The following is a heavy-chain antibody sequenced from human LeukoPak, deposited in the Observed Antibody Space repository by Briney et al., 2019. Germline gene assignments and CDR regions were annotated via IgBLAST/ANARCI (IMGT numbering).Heavy chain of an antibody. CDR1: RFTFTDAC. D-gene: IGHD5-18*01. Sequence: GGSLRLSCAASRFTFTDACMSWVRQAPGKGLEWVDHIKSKTDGGTTDYAAPVKGRFTISRDDSKNTLYLQMNSLKTEDTAVYYCTTGTWIQLWLADYWGQGTLVTVSS. CDR2: IKSKTDGGTT. V-gene: IGHV3-15*01. J-gene: IGHJ4*02. CDR3: TTGTWIQLWLADY.